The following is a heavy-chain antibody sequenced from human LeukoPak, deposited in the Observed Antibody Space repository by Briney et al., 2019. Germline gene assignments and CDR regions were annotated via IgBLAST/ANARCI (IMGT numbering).Heavy chain of an antibody. D-gene: IGHD3-10*01. CDR2: INHSGST. CDR1: GGSFSGYY. CDR3: ARSLWLIRAMDY. J-gene: IGHJ4*02. Sequence: PSETLSLTCAVYGGSFSGYYWSWIRQPPGKGLEWIGEINHSGSTNYNPSLKSRVAISVDTSKNQFSLKLSSVTAADTAVYYCARSLWLIRAMDYWGQGTLVTVSS. V-gene: IGHV4-34*01.